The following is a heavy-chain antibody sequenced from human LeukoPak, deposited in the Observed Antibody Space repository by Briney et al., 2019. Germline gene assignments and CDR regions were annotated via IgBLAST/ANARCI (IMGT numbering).Heavy chain of an antibody. CDR3: ASGGSPVLRFDP. Sequence: ASVKVSCKASGYTFTSYYMHWVRQAPGQGLEWMGIINPSGGSTSYAQKFQGRVTITADKSTSTAYMELSSLRSEDTAVCYCASGGSPVLRFDPWGQGTLVTVSS. D-gene: IGHD2-15*01. V-gene: IGHV1-46*01. CDR2: INPSGGST. CDR1: GYTFTSYY. J-gene: IGHJ5*02.